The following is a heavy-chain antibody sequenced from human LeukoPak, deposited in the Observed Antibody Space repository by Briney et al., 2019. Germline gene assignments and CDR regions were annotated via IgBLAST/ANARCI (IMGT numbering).Heavy chain of an antibody. CDR2: IYYSGST. CDR1: GGSISSSSYH. CDR3: ARRPGGWLQSVPFDY. J-gene: IGHJ4*02. V-gene: IGHV4-39*01. Sequence: SETLSLTCTVSGGSISSSSYHWGWIRQPPGKGLEWIGSIYYSGSTYYNPSLKSRVTISVDTSKNQFSLKLSSVTAADTAVYYCARRPGGWLQSVPFDYWGQGTLVTVSS. D-gene: IGHD5-24*01.